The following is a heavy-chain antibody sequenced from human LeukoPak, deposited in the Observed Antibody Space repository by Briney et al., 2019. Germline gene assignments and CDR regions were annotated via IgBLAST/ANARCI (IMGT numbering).Heavy chain of an antibody. Sequence: SETLSLTCTVSGGSISSYHWIWIRQPAGKGLEWIGRVYTSGNTNYNPSLKSRVTMSVDTSKNQFSLKLSSLTAADTAVYYCARGRYYHSTDLHAFDVWGQGTMVTVSS. CDR2: VYTSGNT. CDR3: ARGRYYHSTDLHAFDV. D-gene: IGHD3-22*01. CDR1: GGSISSYH. J-gene: IGHJ3*01. V-gene: IGHV4-4*07.